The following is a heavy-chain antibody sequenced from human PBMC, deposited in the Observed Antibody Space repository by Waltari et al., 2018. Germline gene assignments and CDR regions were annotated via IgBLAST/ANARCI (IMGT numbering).Heavy chain of an antibody. V-gene: IGHV3-23*01. CDR2: ISASGDDT. D-gene: IGHD1-1*01. J-gene: IGHJ4*02. CDR1: GFTFSSYA. Sequence: EVQLLESGGDLVQPGGSLRLSCAASGFTFSSYALSWVRQAPGKGVEWVSVISASGDDTYYADSVKGRFTISRDNSKNTLNLEMNSLRADDTAVYYCAKDRRGNNFKELDNWGQGTLVTVSS. CDR3: AKDRRGNNFKELDN.